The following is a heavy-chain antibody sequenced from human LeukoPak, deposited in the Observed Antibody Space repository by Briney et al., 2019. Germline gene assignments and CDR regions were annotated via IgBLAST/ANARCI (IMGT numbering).Heavy chain of an antibody. CDR3: ARAPSSSALNDY. Sequence: GGSLRLSCAASGFTYSSYSMNWVRQAPGKGLEWVSSISSSSSYIYYADSVKGRFTISRDNAKNSLYLQMNSLRAEDTAVYYCARAPSSSALNDYWGQGTLVTVSS. CDR2: ISSSSSYI. V-gene: IGHV3-21*01. D-gene: IGHD6-6*01. J-gene: IGHJ4*02. CDR1: GFTYSSYS.